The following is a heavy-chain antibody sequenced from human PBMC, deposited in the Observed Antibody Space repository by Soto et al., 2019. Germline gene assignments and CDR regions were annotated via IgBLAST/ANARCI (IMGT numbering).Heavy chain of an antibody. Sequence: GGSLRLSCAASGFTFSSYGMHWVRQAPGKGLEWVAVIWYDGSNKYYADSVKGRVTISRDNSKNTLYLQMNSLRAEDTAVYYCAREYCCGGSCYFSFDYWGQGTLVTVSS. CDR3: AREYCCGGSCYFSFDY. V-gene: IGHV3-33*01. D-gene: IGHD2-15*01. CDR1: GFTFSSYG. CDR2: IWYDGSNK. J-gene: IGHJ4*02.